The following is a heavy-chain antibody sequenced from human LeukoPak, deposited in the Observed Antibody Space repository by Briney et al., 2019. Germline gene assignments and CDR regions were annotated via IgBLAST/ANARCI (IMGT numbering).Heavy chain of an antibody. Sequence: PGRSLRLSCAASGFMFSTYCMHWVRQAPGQGLEWVAVIWYDGSNKYYADSVKGRFTISRDNSKNTLYLQMNSLRAEDTAVYYCARDRSTTVTPTYFDYWGQGTLVTVSS. D-gene: IGHD4-17*01. CDR1: GFMFSTYC. V-gene: IGHV3-33*01. J-gene: IGHJ4*02. CDR3: ARDRSTTVTPTYFDY. CDR2: IWYDGSNK.